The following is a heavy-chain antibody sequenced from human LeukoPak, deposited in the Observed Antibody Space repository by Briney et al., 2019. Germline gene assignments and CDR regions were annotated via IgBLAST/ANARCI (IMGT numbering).Heavy chain of an antibody. J-gene: IGHJ4*02. Sequence: ASVKVSCKPSLYTPTNYHINRVRQASGQGLEWMGWMNPNNGDSGYAQNLQGRATITTDTSISTAYMELRILRSDDTAVYFCARTTSMTASGYDYWGQGTLVTVSS. CDR1: LYTPTNYH. CDR2: MNPNNGDS. D-gene: IGHD4-17*01. CDR3: ARTTSMTASGYDY. V-gene: IGHV1-8*03.